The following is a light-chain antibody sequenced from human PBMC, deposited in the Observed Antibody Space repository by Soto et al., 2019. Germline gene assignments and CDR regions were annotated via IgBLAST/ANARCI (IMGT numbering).Light chain of an antibody. J-gene: IGKJ3*01. CDR3: HQFGSSPLDT. V-gene: IGKV3-20*01. Sequence: EIVLTQSPGTLSLSPGERATLSCRASQTISSSFLAWYQQKPGQAPRLLSYRASRRAPGIPDRFSGSGSWTDFTLTISQLDPEDFAVYYCHQFGSSPLDTFGPGTKVEIK. CDR1: QTISSSF. CDR2: RAS.